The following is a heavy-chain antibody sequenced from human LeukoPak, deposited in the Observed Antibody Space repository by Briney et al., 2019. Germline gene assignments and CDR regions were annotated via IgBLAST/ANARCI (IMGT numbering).Heavy chain of an antibody. V-gene: IGHV3-23*01. CDR3: AKAIVVVITTPYYFDY. D-gene: IGHD3-22*01. Sequence: GGSLRLSCAASGFTFSSYWMSWVRQAPGKGLEWVSAISGSGGSTYYADSVKGRFTISRDNSKNTLYLQMNSLRAEDTAVYYCAKAIVVVITTPYYFDYWGQGTLVTVSS. J-gene: IGHJ4*02. CDR1: GFTFSSYW. CDR2: ISGSGGST.